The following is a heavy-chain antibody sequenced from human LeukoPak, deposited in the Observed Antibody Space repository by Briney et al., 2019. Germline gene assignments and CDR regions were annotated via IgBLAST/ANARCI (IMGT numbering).Heavy chain of an antibody. Sequence: GGSLRLSCAASGFTFSSYAMSWVRQAPGQGLEWVSAISGSGSSTYYADSVKGRFTISRDNSKNKLYLQMHSLRAEDTAVYSYAKPVGDGEPCYFDYWGQGTLVTVS. V-gene: IGHV3-23*01. J-gene: IGHJ4*02. CDR1: GFTFSSYA. CDR3: AKPVGDGEPCYFDY. D-gene: IGHD4-17*01. CDR2: ISGSGSST.